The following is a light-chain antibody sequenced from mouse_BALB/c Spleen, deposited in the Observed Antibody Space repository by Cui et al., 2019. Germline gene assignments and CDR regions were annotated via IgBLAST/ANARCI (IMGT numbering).Light chain of an antibody. J-gene: IGKJ2*01. CDR2: LTS. V-gene: IGKV4-68*01. CDR3: QQWSSNPPYT. CDR1: SSVSY. Sequence: QIVLTQSPALMSASPGETVTMTCSASSSVSYMYWYQQKPRSSPKPWIYLTSNLASGVPARFSGSGSRTSYSLTSSSMEAEDAATYYCQQWSSNPPYTFGGGTKLEIK.